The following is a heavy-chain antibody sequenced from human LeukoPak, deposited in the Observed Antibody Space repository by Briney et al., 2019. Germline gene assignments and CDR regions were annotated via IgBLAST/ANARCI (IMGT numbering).Heavy chain of an antibody. V-gene: IGHV4-39*01. D-gene: IGHD1-26*01. CDR1: GASISSSRFY. CDR2: IHYSGST. CDR3: ARHPSIVGATNNWFDP. Sequence: SEPLSLTSTVSGASISSSRFYWAWIRQPPEKELEWIGSIHYSGSTYYNPSLKSRVTISVDTSKNQFSLKKLSVTAADTAVYYCARHPSIVGATNNWFDPWGQGTLVTVAS. J-gene: IGHJ5*02.